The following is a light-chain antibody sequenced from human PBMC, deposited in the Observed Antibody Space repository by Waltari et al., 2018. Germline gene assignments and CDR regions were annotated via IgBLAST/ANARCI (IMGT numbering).Light chain of an antibody. CDR1: ALAKQF. Sequence: SSELTQPPSVSVSPGQTATTACSADALAKQFVYWYQQKPGQAPVLVMFRDTERPSGIPERFSGSGSGTTVTLTISGVQAEDEADYYCQSADNTGDYVLFGGGTKLTVL. J-gene: IGLJ3*02. CDR2: RDT. V-gene: IGLV3-25*03. CDR3: QSADNTGDYVL.